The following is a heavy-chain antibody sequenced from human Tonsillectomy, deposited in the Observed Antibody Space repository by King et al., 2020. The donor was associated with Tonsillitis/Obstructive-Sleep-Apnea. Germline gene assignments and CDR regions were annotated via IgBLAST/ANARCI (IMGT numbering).Heavy chain of an antibody. D-gene: IGHD6-13*01. Sequence: TLKESGPTLVKPTQTLTLTCTFSGFSLSTSGVGVGWIRPTPGKALEWRALIYLDDDKRYSPSLKSRLTITKATSKNQVVFTKTNMDPVDTATYYCAHSKLASGWYYYMDVWGKGTTVTVSS. CDR2: IYLDDDK. CDR1: GFSLSTSGVG. V-gene: IGHV2-5*02. CDR3: AHSKLASGWYYYMDV. J-gene: IGHJ6*03.